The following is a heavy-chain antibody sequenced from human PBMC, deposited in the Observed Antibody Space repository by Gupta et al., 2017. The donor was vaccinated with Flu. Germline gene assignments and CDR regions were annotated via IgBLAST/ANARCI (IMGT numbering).Heavy chain of an antibody. CDR2: IWFDGSNE. J-gene: IGHJ4*02. CDR1: GFTFSNYA. V-gene: IGHV3-33*01. D-gene: IGHD3-22*01. CDR3: ARGPLGYSSGYDY. Sequence: QVQLVESGGGVVQPGRSLRLSCTASGFTFSNYAMHWVRLAPGKGLEWLAIIWFDGSNEYYADSVKGRFTISRDNSKSTLSLQMNSLTADDTAVYYCARGPLGYSSGYDYWGQGTLVTVSS.